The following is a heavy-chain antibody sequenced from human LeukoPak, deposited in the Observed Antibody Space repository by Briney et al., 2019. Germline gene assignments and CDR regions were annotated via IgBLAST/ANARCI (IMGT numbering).Heavy chain of an antibody. Sequence: PGGSLRLSCAASGFTFSSYAMSWVRQAPGKGLEWVSAISGSGGSTYYADSVKGRFTISRDNSKNTLYLQMNSLRAEDTAVYYCARDTDILTGSDSYFDYWGQGTLVTVSS. CDR2: ISGSGGST. D-gene: IGHD3-9*01. CDR1: GFTFSSYA. V-gene: IGHV3-23*01. J-gene: IGHJ4*02. CDR3: ARDTDILTGSDSYFDY.